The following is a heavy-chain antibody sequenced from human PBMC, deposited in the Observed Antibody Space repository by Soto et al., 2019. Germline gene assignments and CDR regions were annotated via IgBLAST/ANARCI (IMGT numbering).Heavy chain of an antibody. Sequence: QSGGSLRLSCAASGFTFSSYAMSWVRQAPGKGLEWVSAISGSGGSTYYADSVKGRFTISRDNSKNTLYLQMNSLRAEDTAVYYCAKDHYYDSSGYFANWGQGTLVTVSS. CDR1: GFTFSSYA. CDR2: ISGSGGST. D-gene: IGHD3-22*01. CDR3: AKDHYYDSSGYFAN. J-gene: IGHJ4*02. V-gene: IGHV3-23*01.